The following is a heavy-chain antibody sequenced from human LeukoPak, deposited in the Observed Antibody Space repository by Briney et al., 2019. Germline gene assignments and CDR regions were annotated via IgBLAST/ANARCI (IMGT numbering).Heavy chain of an antibody. D-gene: IGHD3-10*01. CDR2: FDPEDGET. J-gene: IGHJ6*02. V-gene: IGHV1-24*01. Sequence: GASVKVSCMVSGYTLTDLSMHWVRQAPGKGLEWLGGFDPEDGETIYAQKFQGRVTLAEDTSTDTAYMELSSLGSEDTAAYYCATDIPRRVRGVVYSSFGMDVWGQGTTVTVSS. CDR1: GYTLTDLS. CDR3: ATDIPRRVRGVVYSSFGMDV.